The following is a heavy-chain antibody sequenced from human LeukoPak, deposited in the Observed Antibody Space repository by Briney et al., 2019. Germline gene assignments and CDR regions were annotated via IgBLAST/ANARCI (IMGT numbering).Heavy chain of an antibody. J-gene: IGHJ6*02. CDR1: GYSFTSYW. CDR3: ARQGVVVDYYYGMDV. Sequence: GESLKISCKGSGYSFTSYWIGWVRQMPGKGLEWMGIIYPGDSDTRYSPSFQGQVTISADKSISTAYLQWSSLKASDTAMYYCARQGVVVDYYYGMDVWGQGTTVTVSS. CDR2: IYPGDSDT. V-gene: IGHV5-51*01. D-gene: IGHD3-22*01.